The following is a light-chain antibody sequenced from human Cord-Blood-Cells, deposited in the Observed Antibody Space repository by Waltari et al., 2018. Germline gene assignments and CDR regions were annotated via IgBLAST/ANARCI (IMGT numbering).Light chain of an antibody. CDR3: CSYAGSSTYVV. CDR1: SSDVGCYNL. Sequence: QSALTQPASVSGSPGQSITISCPGTSSDVGCYNLASCYQQHPGKAPKLMIYEGSKRPSGVSNRFSGSKSGNTASLTISGLQAEDEADYYCCSYAGSSTYVVFGGGTKLTVL. J-gene: IGLJ2*01. V-gene: IGLV2-23*01. CDR2: EGS.